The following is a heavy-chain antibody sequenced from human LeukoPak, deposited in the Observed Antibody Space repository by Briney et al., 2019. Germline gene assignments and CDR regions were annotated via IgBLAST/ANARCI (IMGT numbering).Heavy chain of an antibody. V-gene: IGHV3-23*01. CDR3: AKGGCSGGSCYSHYYYGMDV. J-gene: IGHJ6*02. CDR1: GFTFSSYA. Sequence: PGGSLRLSCAASGFTFSSYATSWVRQAPGKGLEWVSAISGSGGSTYYADSVKGRFTISRDNSKNTLYLQMNSLRAEDTAVYYCAKGGCSGGSCYSHYYYGMDVRGQGTTVTVSS. CDR2: ISGSGGST. D-gene: IGHD2-15*01.